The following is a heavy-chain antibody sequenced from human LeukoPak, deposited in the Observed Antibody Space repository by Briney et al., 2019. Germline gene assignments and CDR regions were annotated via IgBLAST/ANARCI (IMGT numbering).Heavy chain of an antibody. CDR2: IYYSGST. V-gene: IGHV4-30-4*01. J-gene: IGHJ4*02. CDR1: GGSISSGDYY. CDR3: ASANDYGGMIDY. D-gene: IGHD4-23*01. Sequence: PSETLSLTCTVSGGSISSGDYYWSWIRQPPGKGLEWIGYIYYSGSTYYNPSLKSRVTISVDTSKNQFSLKLSSVTAADTAVYYCASANDYGGMIDYWGQGTLVTVSS.